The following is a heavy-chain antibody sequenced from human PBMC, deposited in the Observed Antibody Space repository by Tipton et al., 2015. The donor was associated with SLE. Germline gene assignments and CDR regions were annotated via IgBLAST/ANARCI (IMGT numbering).Heavy chain of an antibody. CDR3: AKDSYCGGDRGGMDV. J-gene: IGHJ6*02. D-gene: IGHD2-21*01. Sequence: SLRLSCAASGFTLSSYAMSWVRQAPGKGLEWVSVIYSGGSTYYADSVKGRFTISRDNSKNTLYLQMNSLRAEDTAVYYCAKDSYCGGDRGGMDVWGQGTTVTVSS. CDR2: IYSGGST. V-gene: IGHV3-23*03. CDR1: GFTLSSYA.